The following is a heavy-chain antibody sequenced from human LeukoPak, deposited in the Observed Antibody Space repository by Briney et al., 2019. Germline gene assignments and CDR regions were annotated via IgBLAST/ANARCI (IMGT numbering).Heavy chain of an antibody. CDR2: IKQDGSEK. CDR1: GFTFSSYA. D-gene: IGHD5-12*01. V-gene: IGHV3-7*01. J-gene: IGHJ4*02. CDR3: ARDGGSIVATPLDY. Sequence: GGSLRLSCAASGFTFSSYAMSWVRQAPGKGLEWVANIKQDGSEKYYVDSVKGRFTISRDNAKNSLYLQMNSLRAEDTAVYYCARDGGSIVATPLDYWGQGTLVTVSS.